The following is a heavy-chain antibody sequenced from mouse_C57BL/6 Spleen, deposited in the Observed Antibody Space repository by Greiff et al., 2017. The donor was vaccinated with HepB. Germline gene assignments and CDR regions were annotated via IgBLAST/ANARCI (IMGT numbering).Heavy chain of an antibody. D-gene: IGHD2-1*01. CDR3: AEGNYVGAMDY. Sequence: EVQRVESGGGLVKPGGSLKLSCAASGFTFSDYGMHWVRQAPEKGLEWVAYISSGSSTIYYADTVKGRFTISRDNAKNTLFLQMTSLRSEDTAMYYCAEGNYVGAMDYWGQGTSVTVSS. V-gene: IGHV5-17*01. CDR2: ISSGSSTI. CDR1: GFTFSDYG. J-gene: IGHJ4*01.